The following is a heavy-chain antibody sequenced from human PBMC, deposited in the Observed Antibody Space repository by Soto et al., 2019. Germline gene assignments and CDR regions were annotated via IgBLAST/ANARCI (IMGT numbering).Heavy chain of an antibody. Sequence: EVKLVESGGGLVQPGGSLRLSCSASGFMCSSYWMSWLRQAPGKGLEWVASMNEYGSERYYVDSVKGRFTISRDNAKNSLYLQMNSLTAEDTAVYYCARATGADKEDYWGQGTLVTVSS. CDR3: ARATGADKEDY. J-gene: IGHJ4*02. CDR1: GFMCSSYW. V-gene: IGHV3-7*04. D-gene: IGHD3-10*01. CDR2: MNEYGSER.